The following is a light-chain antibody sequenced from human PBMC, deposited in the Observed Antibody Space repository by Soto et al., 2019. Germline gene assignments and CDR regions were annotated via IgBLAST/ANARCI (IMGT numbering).Light chain of an antibody. CDR1: QSVSSSY. Sequence: EIVLTRSPATLSLSPGERATLSCGASQSVSSSYLAWYQQKPGLAPRLLIYDASSRATGIPDRFSGSGSGTDFTLTISRLEPEDFAVYYCQQYGISPRTFGQGTKVEIK. CDR2: DAS. CDR3: QQYGISPRT. J-gene: IGKJ1*01. V-gene: IGKV3D-20*01.